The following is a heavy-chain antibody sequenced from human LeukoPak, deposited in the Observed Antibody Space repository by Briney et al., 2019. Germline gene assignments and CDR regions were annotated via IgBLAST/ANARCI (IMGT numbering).Heavy chain of an antibody. D-gene: IGHD1-26*01. CDR1: GGTFSSYA. CDR2: IIPIFGTA. CDR3: ASLGVGATRDAFDI. Sequence: ASVKVSCKASGGTFSSYAISWVRQAPGQGLEWMGRIIPIFGTANYAQKFQGRVTITTDEATSTAYMELSSLRSEDTAVYYCASLGVGATRDAFDIWGQGTMVTVSS. V-gene: IGHV1-69*05. J-gene: IGHJ3*02.